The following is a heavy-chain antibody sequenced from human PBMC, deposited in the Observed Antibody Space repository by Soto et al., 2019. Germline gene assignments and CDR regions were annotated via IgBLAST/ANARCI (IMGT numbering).Heavy chain of an antibody. V-gene: IGHV3-33*01. D-gene: IGHD1-1*01. CDR3: ARWSDNKVVDP. Sequence: QVQLVESGGGVVQPGRSLRLSCAASGFTFRSHGMHWVRQAPGKGLEWLAVIWYDGSEKYYADSVKGRFTISRDNSKNTLYLQMNSLTVEDTAVYYCARWSDNKVVDPWGQGTVVTVS. CDR2: IWYDGSEK. J-gene: IGHJ5*02. CDR1: GFTFRSHG.